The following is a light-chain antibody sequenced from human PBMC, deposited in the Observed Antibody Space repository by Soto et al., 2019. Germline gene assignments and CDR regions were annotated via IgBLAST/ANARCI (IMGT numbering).Light chain of an antibody. CDR1: QSVSRSY. J-gene: IGKJ5*01. V-gene: IGKV3-20*01. CDR2: AAS. CDR3: HQYGSSPFIT. Sequence: EIAFTQSPGTPSLSPGEKTTLSCRASQSVSRSYLAWYQQKPGQAPRLLIYAASSRATGIPDRFSGSGSGTDFTLTISRLEPEDFAVYYCHQYGSSPFITFGQGTRLE.